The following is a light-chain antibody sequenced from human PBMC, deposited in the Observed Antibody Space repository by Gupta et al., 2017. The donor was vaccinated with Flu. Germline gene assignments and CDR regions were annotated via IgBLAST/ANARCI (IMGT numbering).Light chain of an antibody. Sequence: VTIACNGTSSDIGGYNYVSWYQQHPGKAPKLLIFEVTRRPSGVTDRFSGSKSGNTASLTISGLQAEDEAYYYCGSYAGTNNLVVFGGGTKLTVL. CDR2: EVT. V-gene: IGLV2-8*01. J-gene: IGLJ3*02. CDR1: SSDIGGYNY. CDR3: GSYAGTNNLVV.